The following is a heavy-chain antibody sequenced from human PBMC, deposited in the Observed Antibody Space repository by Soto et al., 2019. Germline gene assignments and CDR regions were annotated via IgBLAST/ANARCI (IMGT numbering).Heavy chain of an antibody. V-gene: IGHV1-3*01. CDR3: ARDLSVDIVATITSPDY. D-gene: IGHD5-12*01. CDR2: INAGNGNT. Sequence: QVQLVQSGAEVKKPGASVKVSCKASGYTFTSYAMHWVRQAPGQRLEWMGWINAGNGNTKYSQKFQGRVTNTRDTSASTAYMELSSLRSEDTAVYYCARDLSVDIVATITSPDYWGQGTLVTVSS. J-gene: IGHJ4*02. CDR1: GYTFTSYA.